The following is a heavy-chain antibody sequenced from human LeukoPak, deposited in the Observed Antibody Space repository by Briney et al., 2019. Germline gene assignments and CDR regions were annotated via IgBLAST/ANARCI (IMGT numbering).Heavy chain of an antibody. CDR2: ISYDGSNK. CDR1: GFTFSSYA. V-gene: IGHV3-30-3*01. J-gene: IGHJ4*02. Sequence: GGSLRLSCAASGFTFSSYAMHWVRQAPGKGLEWVAVISYDGSNKYYADSVKGRFTISRDNSKNTLYLQMNSLRAEDTAVYYCARALLSDYFDYWGQGTLVTVSS. CDR3: ARALLSDYFDY.